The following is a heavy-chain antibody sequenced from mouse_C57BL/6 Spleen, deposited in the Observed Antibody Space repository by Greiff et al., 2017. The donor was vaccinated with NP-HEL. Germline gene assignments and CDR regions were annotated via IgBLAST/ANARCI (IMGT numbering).Heavy chain of an antibody. CDR2: ISSGSSTI. Sequence: EVKLVESGGGLVKPGGSLKLSCAASGFTFSDYGMHWVRQAPEKGLEWVAYISSGSSTIYYADTVKGRFTISRDNAKNTLFLQMTSLRSEDTAMYYCARSGSSYRYFDVWGTGTTVTVSS. CDR1: GFTFSDYG. D-gene: IGHD1-1*01. CDR3: ARSGSSYRYFDV. V-gene: IGHV5-17*01. J-gene: IGHJ1*03.